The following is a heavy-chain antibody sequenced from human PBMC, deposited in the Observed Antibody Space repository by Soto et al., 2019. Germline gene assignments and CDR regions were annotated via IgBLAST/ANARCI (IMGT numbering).Heavy chain of an antibody. CDR2: INPNSGGT. J-gene: IGHJ4*02. CDR3: ARGHHDYGDY. CDR1: GYTFTGYY. V-gene: IGHV1-2*04. Sequence: QVQLVQSGAEVKKPGASVKVSCKASGYTFTGYYMHWVRQAPGQGLEWMGWINPNSGGTNDAQKCQGWVTMTRDTSTSTAHMERSRRRADDTAADYCARGHHDYGDYWGQGTLVTVSS.